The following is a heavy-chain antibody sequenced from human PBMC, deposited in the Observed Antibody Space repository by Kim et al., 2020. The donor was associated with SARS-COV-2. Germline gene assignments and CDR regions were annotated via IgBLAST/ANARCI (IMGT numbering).Heavy chain of an antibody. CDR1: GYTFTSYD. D-gene: IGHD6-13*01. V-gene: IGHV1-8*01. J-gene: IGHJ4*02. Sequence: ASVKVSCKASGYTFTSYDINWVRQATGQGLEWMGWMNPNSGNTGYAQKFQGRVTMTRNTSISTAYMELSSLRSEDTAVYYCARVTRGKQQLVRNFDYWGQGTLVTVSS. CDR2: MNPNSGNT. CDR3: ARVTRGKQQLVRNFDY.